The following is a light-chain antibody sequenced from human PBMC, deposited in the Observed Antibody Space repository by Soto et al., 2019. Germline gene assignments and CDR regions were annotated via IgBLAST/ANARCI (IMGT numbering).Light chain of an antibody. Sequence: DIQMTQSPSSLSASVGDRVTITCQTSQSINTYLNWYQQKPGKAPKLLIYGASSLQSGVPLRFSGSGSRTDFTLTISSLEPEDFATYYCQESYSHLWGTCGQGTKVDIK. CDR2: GAS. CDR3: QESYSHLWGT. V-gene: IGKV1-39*01. J-gene: IGKJ1*01. CDR1: QSINTY.